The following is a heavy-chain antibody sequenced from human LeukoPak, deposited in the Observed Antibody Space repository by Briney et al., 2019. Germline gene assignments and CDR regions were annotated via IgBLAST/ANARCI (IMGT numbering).Heavy chain of an antibody. J-gene: IGHJ4*02. CDR3: ARRDGRGYFDY. CDR1: GFTFSSFS. CDR2: ISSSGSTI. V-gene: IGHV3-48*04. Sequence: GGSLRLSCAASGFTFSSFSMNWVRQAPGKGLEWVSYISSSGSTIYYADSVKGRFTISRDNAKNSLYLQMNSLRAEDTAVYYCARRDGRGYFDYWGQGTLVTVSS. D-gene: IGHD5-24*01.